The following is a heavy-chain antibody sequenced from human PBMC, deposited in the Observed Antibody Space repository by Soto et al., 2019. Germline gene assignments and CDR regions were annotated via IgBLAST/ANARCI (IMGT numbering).Heavy chain of an antibody. CDR2: TSDTGST. J-gene: IGHJ4*02. CDR1: GFTFSDYA. D-gene: IGHD2-2*02. Sequence: GGSLRLSCIASGFTFSDYAMSWVRHAPGKGLEWVSTTSDTGSTSYAGSVKGRFTVSRDNSKNTLYLQMNSLRAEDTAVYSCVKADCSSASCYTIDYSGQGPLVTVSS. CDR3: VKADCSSASCYTIDY. V-gene: IGHV3-23*01.